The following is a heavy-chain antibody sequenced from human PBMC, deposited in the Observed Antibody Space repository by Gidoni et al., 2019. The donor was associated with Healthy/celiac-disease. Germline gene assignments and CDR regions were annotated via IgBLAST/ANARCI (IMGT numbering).Heavy chain of an antibody. J-gene: IGHJ6*02. CDR2: INHSGST. V-gene: IGHV4-34*01. Sequence: QVQLQQWGAGLLKPSETLSLTCAVYGWSFSGYYWTWIRQPPGKGLEWIGEINHSGSTNYNPSLKSRVTISVDTSKNQFSLKLSSVTAADTAVYYCARGLQNFWSGYFYYYYGMDVWGQGTTVTVSS. CDR3: ARGLQNFWSGYFYYYYGMDV. D-gene: IGHD3-3*01. CDR1: GWSFSGYY.